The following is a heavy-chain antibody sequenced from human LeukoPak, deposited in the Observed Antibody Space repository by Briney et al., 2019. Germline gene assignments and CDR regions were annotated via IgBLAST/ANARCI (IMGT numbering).Heavy chain of an antibody. CDR2: ISAYNGNT. CDR3: AVEEDTAMGTDY. CDR1: GYTFTSYG. J-gene: IGHJ4*02. D-gene: IGHD5-18*01. Sequence: ASVKVSCKASGYTFTSYGISWVRQAPGQGLEWMGWISAYNGNTNYAQKFQGRVTITADESTSTAYMELSSLRSEDTAVYYCAVEEDTAMGTDYWGQGTLVTVSS. V-gene: IGHV1-18*01.